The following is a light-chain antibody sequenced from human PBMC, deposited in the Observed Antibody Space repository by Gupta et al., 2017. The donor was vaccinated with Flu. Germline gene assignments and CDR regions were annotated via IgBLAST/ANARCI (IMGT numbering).Light chain of an antibody. Sequence: EMVMTQSTATLYVSPGERVTLSCRASQSVGSNVAWYQQNPGQAPRLLIYGASTRATGIPARFSGNWSGTEFTLTISSLQSEDFAVYYCQQYNNWPPWTFGQRTKLEIK. CDR1: QSVGSN. V-gene: IGKV3-15*01. CDR2: GAS. CDR3: QQYNNWPPWT. J-gene: IGKJ1*01.